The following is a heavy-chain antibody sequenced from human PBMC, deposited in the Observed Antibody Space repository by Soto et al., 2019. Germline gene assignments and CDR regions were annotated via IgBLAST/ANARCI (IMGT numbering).Heavy chain of an antibody. CDR1: GGTFSSYA. J-gene: IGHJ5*02. CDR2: IVLIFGTA. Sequence: ASVKVSCKASGGTFSSYAISWVRQAPGQGLEWMGGIVLIFGTANYAQKFQGRVTITADESTSTAYMELSSLRSEDTAVYYCARDYEYCSGGSCYSSFDPWGQGTLVTVSS. V-gene: IGHV1-69*13. D-gene: IGHD2-15*01. CDR3: ARDYEYCSGGSCYSSFDP.